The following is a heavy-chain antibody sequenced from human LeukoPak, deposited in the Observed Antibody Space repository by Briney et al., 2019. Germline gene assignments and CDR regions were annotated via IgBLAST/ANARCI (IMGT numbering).Heavy chain of an antibody. CDR1: GFTFSSYA. V-gene: IGHV3-30-3*01. D-gene: IGHD3-10*01. CDR3: ARFGEVQKGITSYYYGMDV. J-gene: IGHJ6*02. CDR2: ISYDGSNK. Sequence: PGGSLRLSCAASGFTFSSYAMHWVRQAPGKGLEWVAVISYDGSNKYYADSVKGRFTISRDNSKNTLYLQMNSLRAEDTAVYYCARFGEVQKGITSYYYGMDVWGQGTTVTVSS.